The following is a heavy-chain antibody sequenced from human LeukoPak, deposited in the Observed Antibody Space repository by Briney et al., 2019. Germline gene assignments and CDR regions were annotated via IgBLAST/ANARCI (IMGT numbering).Heavy chain of an antibody. CDR2: IWYDGSNK. V-gene: IGHV3-33*01. D-gene: IGHD4-23*01. Sequence: PGGSLRLSCAASGFTFGSSGMHWVRQAPGKGPEWEAVIWYDGSNKYYAHSVKGRFTISRDNSKNTLYLQMNSLRAEDTALYYCARDPSAGGGNYLENWGQGTLVTVSS. CDR3: ARDPSAGGGNYLEN. J-gene: IGHJ4*02. CDR1: GFTFGSSG.